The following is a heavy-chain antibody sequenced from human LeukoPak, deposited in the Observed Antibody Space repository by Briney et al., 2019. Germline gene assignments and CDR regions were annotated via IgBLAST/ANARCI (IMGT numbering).Heavy chain of an antibody. V-gene: IGHV3-23*01. Sequence: GGSLRLSCAASGFTFSSYAMSWVRQAPGKGLEWVSAISGSGGSTYYADSVKGRFTISRDNSKNTLYLQMNSLRAEDTAVYYCARDTDYGDYWGKSGMDVWGQGTTVTVSS. CDR1: GFTFSSYA. D-gene: IGHD4-17*01. CDR3: ARDTDYGDYWGKSGMDV. J-gene: IGHJ6*02. CDR2: ISGSGGST.